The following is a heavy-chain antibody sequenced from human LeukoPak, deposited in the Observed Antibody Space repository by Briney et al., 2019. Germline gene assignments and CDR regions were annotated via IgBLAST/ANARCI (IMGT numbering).Heavy chain of an antibody. J-gene: IGHJ3*01. V-gene: IGHV1-46*01. D-gene: IGHD2-21*02. CDR3: ARDLCGGDCYSEDVFDV. Sequence: ASVKVSCKASGYTFTSYYIHWVRQAPGQGLEWMGMINPSGGSTSNAQKFQGRLTMTRDTSTTTVYMELSSLRFEDTAVYYCARDLCGGDCYSEDVFDVWGQGTMVTVSS. CDR2: INPSGGST. CDR1: GYTFTSYY.